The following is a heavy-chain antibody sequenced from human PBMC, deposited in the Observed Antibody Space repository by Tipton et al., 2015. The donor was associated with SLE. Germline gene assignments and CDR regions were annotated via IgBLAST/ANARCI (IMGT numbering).Heavy chain of an antibody. V-gene: IGHV3-23*01. CDR1: GFSFSTYD. J-gene: IGHJ1*01. D-gene: IGHD6-6*01. Sequence: GSLRLSCAASGFSFSTYDMSWVRQTPGRGLEWVSTINYNSFATPYAASVRGRFIISRDNSKNTLYLQMDSLRPEDTAVYYCAKAGAAQRHFQHWGQGTLVTVSS. CDR3: AKAGAAQRHFQH. CDR2: INYNSFAT.